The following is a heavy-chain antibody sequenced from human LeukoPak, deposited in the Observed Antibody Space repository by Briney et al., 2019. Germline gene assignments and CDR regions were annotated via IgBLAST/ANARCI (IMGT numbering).Heavy chain of an antibody. D-gene: IGHD6-19*01. Sequence: PSETLSLTCTVSGGSISSYYWSWIRQPPGKRLEWIGYIYYSGSTNYNPSLRSRVTISVDTSKNQFSLKLSSVTAADTAVYYCARLASGYSSGWYYIDYWGQGTLVTVSS. CDR1: GGSISSYY. CDR3: ARLASGYSSGWYYIDY. J-gene: IGHJ4*02. V-gene: IGHV4-59*08. CDR2: IYYSGST.